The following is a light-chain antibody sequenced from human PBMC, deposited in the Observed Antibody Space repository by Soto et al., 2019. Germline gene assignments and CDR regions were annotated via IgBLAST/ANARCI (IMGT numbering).Light chain of an antibody. CDR1: QGFTSNY. Sequence: EIVLTQSPGTLSLSPGERATLSCRASQGFTSNYLAWYQQKPGQAPRLLIYGASSRATGIPDRFSGSGSGTDFTLTISRLEAEDFAVYYCQQYGSSPRTFGQGTKVDIK. CDR2: GAS. V-gene: IGKV3-20*01. CDR3: QQYGSSPRT. J-gene: IGKJ1*01.